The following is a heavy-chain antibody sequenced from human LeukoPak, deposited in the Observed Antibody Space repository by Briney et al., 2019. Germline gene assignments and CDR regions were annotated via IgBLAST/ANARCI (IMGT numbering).Heavy chain of an antibody. CDR1: GGTFSTYA. J-gene: IGHJ4*02. CDR3: ANHPGYDSDAQGH. CDR2: IIPIFGTA. Sequence: AASVRVSCKASGGTFSTYAISWVRQAPGQGLEWMGQIIPIFGTANYAQKFQGRVTITADESTSTAYMELSSLRFEDTAVYYCANHPGYDSDAQGHWGQGTLVTVSS. D-gene: IGHD5-18*01. V-gene: IGHV1-69*01.